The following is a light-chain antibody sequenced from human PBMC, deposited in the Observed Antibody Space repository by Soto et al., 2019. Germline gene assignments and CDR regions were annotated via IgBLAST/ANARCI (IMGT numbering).Light chain of an antibody. CDR1: SSNIGTNT. V-gene: IGLV1-44*01. CDR3: AAWVDSLSWV. CDR2: SDN. Sequence: QSVLTQPPSASGTPGQRVTVSCSGSSSNIGTNTVNWYQQLPGTAPKLLIYSDNQRPSGVPDRFSGSKSGTSASLAISGLQSEDESDYYCAAWVDSLSWVFGGGTKLTVL. J-gene: IGLJ3*02.